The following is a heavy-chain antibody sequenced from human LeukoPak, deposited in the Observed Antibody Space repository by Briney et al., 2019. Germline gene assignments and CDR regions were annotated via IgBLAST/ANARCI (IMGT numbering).Heavy chain of an antibody. CDR1: GGSFSGYY. Sequence: PSETLSLTCAVYGGSFSGYYWSWIRQPPGKGLEWIGEINHSGSTNYNPSLKSRVTISVDTSKNQFSLKLSSVTAADTAVYYCARGRGSLEWLPTGAVWSKGTTVTVSS. V-gene: IGHV4-34*01. D-gene: IGHD3-3*01. CDR3: ARGRGSLEWLPTGAV. J-gene: IGHJ6*04. CDR2: INHSGST.